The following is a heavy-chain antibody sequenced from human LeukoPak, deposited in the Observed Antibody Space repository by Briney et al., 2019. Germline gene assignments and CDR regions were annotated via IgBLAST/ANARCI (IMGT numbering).Heavy chain of an antibody. CDR3: ARDGAYSATNI. CDR1: GFTFSDEY. J-gene: IGHJ3*02. CDR2: VSNSGSTI. Sequence: GGSLRLSCAASGFTFSDEYMSWIRQAPGKGLEWISCVSNSGSTIYYADSVKGRFTISRDNVKNSLYLQMNSLRVEDTAVYYCARDGAYSATNIWGQGTMVAVSS. V-gene: IGHV3-11*01. D-gene: IGHD6-13*01.